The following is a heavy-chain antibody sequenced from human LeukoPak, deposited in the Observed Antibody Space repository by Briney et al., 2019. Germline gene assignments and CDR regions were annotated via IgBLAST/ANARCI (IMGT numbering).Heavy chain of an antibody. CDR1: GFTLDDYA. V-gene: IGHV3-9*01. J-gene: IGHJ4*02. CDR2: ISWNSGSI. Sequence: GGSLRLSCAASGFTLDDYAMHWVWQARGKGLEWVSGISWNSGSIGYADSVKGRFTISRDNAKNSLYLQMNSLRAEDTALYYCAKGDPIAVAGMFDYWGQGTLVTVSS. CDR3: AKGDPIAVAGMFDY. D-gene: IGHD6-19*01.